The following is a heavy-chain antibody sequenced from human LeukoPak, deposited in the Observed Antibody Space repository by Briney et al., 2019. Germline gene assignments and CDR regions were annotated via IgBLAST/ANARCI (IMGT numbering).Heavy chain of an antibody. CDR2: IKQDGSEK. CDR1: GFTFSTYW. V-gene: IGHV3-7*01. CDR3: TREAAAGIDY. J-gene: IGHJ4*02. Sequence: PGGSLRLSCAASGFTFSTYWMSWVRQAPGKGLEWVANIKQDGSEKYYLDSVKGPFTISRDNAKNSLYLQMNSLRAEDTAVYFCTREAAAGIDYWGQGTLVTASS. D-gene: IGHD6-13*01.